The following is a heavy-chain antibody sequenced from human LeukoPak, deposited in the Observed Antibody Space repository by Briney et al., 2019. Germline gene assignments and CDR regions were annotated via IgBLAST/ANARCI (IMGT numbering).Heavy chain of an antibody. V-gene: IGHV4-59*12. D-gene: IGHD3-22*01. CDR3: ARDLDYDSSGTGDAFDI. J-gene: IGHJ3*02. CDR2: IYYSGST. Sequence: SETPSLTCTVSGGSISSYYWSWIRQPPGKGLEWIGYIYYSGSTNYNPSLKSRVTISVDTSKNQFSLKLSSVTAADTAVYYCARDLDYDSSGTGDAFDIWGQGTMVTVSS. CDR1: GGSISSYY.